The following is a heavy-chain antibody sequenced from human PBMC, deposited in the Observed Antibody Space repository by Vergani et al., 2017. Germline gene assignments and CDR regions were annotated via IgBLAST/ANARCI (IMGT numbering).Heavy chain of an antibody. CDR2: IWYDGSNK. CDR3: AKSEDIVVVPAAFFDY. CDR1: GFTFSSYG. D-gene: IGHD2-2*01. Sequence: QVQLVESGGGVVQPGRSLRLSCAASGFTFSSYGMHWVRQAPGKGLEWVAVIWYDGSNKYYADSVKGRFTISRDNSKNTLYLQMNSLRAEDTAVYYCAKSEDIVVVPAAFFDYWGQGTLVTVSS. V-gene: IGHV3-33*06. J-gene: IGHJ4*02.